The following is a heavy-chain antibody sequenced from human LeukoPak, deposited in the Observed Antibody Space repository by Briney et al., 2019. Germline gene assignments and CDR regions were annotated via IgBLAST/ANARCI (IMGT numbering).Heavy chain of an antibody. V-gene: IGHV1-2*02. Sequence: GASVKVSCKASGYTFTGYYLHWVRQAPGQGLEWMGWMNPNSGGTNYAQKFQGRVTMTRDTSISTGYMELSSLRSDDTAVYYCARGIAVAPGDTFDIWGQGTVVTVSS. CDR2: MNPNSGGT. CDR3: ARGIAVAPGDTFDI. J-gene: IGHJ3*02. CDR1: GYTFTGYY. D-gene: IGHD6-19*01.